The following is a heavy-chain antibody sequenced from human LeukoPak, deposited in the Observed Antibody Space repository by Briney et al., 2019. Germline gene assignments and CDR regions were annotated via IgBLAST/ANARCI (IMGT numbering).Heavy chain of an antibody. V-gene: IGHV4-59*08. CDR1: GGSITSYY. D-gene: IGHD3-3*01. Sequence: KPSETLSLTCTVSGGSITSYYWSWIRQPPGKGLEWIGYIYYSGYTNYSPSLKSRVTISVDTSKNQFSLKLSSVTAADTAVYYCARLREWAAQGNYSYGVDVWGQGTTVTVSS. J-gene: IGHJ6*02. CDR3: ARLREWAAQGNYSYGVDV. CDR2: IYYSGYT.